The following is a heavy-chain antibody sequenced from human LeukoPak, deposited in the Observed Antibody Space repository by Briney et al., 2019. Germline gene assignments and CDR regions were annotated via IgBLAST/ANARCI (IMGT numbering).Heavy chain of an antibody. CDR1: GGTFSSYT. Sequence: SVKVSCKASGGTFSSYTISWVRQAPGQGLEWMGRIIPILGIANYAQKFQGRVTITADKSTSTAYMELSSLRSEDTAVYYCARGNPLSIVGYDRHFDYWGQGTLSPSPQ. V-gene: IGHV1-69*02. CDR3: ARGNPLSIVGYDRHFDY. D-gene: IGHD1-26*01. CDR2: IIPILGIA. J-gene: IGHJ4*02.